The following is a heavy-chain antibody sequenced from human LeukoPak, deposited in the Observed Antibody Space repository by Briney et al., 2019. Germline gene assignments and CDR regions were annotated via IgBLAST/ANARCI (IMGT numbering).Heavy chain of an antibody. CDR1: GGTFSSYA. V-gene: IGHV1-69*06. CDR2: IIPIFGTA. J-gene: IGHJ3*02. CDR3: ARDKPAIYGSGNMNI. D-gene: IGHD3-10*01. Sequence: ASVKVSCKASGGTFSSYAISWVRQAPGQGLEWMGGIIPIFGTANYAQKFQGRVTITADKSTSTAYMELRSLRSDDTAVYYCARDKPAIYGSGNMNIWGQGTMVTVSS.